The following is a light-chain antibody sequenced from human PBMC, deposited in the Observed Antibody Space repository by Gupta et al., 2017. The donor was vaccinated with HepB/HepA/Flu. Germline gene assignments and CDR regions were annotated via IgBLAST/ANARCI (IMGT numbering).Light chain of an antibody. CDR2: AAS. CDR1: QDIGRG. CDR3: QNQSSRYWM. J-gene: IGKJ1*01. Sequence: ELVMTQSPAILSVSPGERATLSCRASQDIGRGLAWYQQKPGQAPRLLIYAASTRAAVSPARFSGVGFGTDFVLTISGRQAEDSAVYSCQNQSSRYWMFGRGTKVEVK. V-gene: IGKV3D-15*01.